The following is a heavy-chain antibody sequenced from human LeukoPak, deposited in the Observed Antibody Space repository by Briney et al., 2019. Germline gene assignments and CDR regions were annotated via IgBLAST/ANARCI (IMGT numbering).Heavy chain of an antibody. Sequence: GASVKVSCKASGYTFTSYDINWVRQATGQGLECRGWMNPNSGNTGYAQKFQGRVTMTRNTSISTAYMELSSLRSEDTAVYYCARMSGELRYFDWLYYFDYWGQGTLVTVSS. J-gene: IGHJ4*02. CDR2: MNPNSGNT. V-gene: IGHV1-8*01. CDR3: ARMSGELRYFDWLYYFDY. CDR1: GYTFTSYD. D-gene: IGHD3-9*01.